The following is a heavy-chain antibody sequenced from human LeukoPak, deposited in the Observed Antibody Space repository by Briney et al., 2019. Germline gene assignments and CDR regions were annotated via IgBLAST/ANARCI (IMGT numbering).Heavy chain of an antibody. CDR3: ARIKNWKLKTIDY. Sequence: SETLSLTCTVSGGSICSSSYDWGWLRQPPGKGLEYIGNIYYSGSTYYNPSLKSRVTLSVDTSKNRFSLKLSSVTAADTAVYYCARIKNWKLKTIDYWGQGTLVTVSS. CDR2: IYYSGST. J-gene: IGHJ4*02. V-gene: IGHV4-39*07. D-gene: IGHD1-1*01. CDR1: GGSICSSSYD.